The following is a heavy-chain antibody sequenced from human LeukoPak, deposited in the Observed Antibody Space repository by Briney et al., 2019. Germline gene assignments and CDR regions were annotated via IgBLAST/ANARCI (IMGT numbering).Heavy chain of an antibody. D-gene: IGHD5-18*01. V-gene: IGHV3-23*01. J-gene: IGHJ4*02. CDR2: ISGSGGST. Sequence: GGSLRLSCAASGFTFSSYGMSWVRQAPGKGLEWVSAISGSGGSTYYADSVKGRFTISRDNSKNTLYLQMNSLRAEDTAVYYCAKDLVKVRGYSYGYRADFDYWGQGTLVTVSS. CDR1: GFTFSSYG. CDR3: AKDLVKVRGYSYGYRADFDY.